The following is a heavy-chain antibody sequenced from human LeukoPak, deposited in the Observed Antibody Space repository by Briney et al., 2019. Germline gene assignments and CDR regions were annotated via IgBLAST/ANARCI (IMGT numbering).Heavy chain of an antibody. CDR2: IIPIFGIA. CDR1: GRTFSSYA. V-gene: IGHV1-69*04. Sequence: SVKVSCKASGRTFSSYAISWVRQAPGQGLEWMGRIIPIFGIANYAQKFQGRVTITADKSTSTAYMELSSLRSEDTAVYYCARRRDIVVVPAAVSDAFDIWGQGTMVTVSS. CDR3: ARRRDIVVVPAAVSDAFDI. D-gene: IGHD2-2*01. J-gene: IGHJ3*02.